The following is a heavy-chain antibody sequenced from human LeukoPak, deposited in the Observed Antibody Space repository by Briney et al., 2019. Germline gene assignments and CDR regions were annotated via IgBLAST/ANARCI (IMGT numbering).Heavy chain of an antibody. CDR3: ARWSIAVAGTYFDY. CDR1: GGSISSGSYY. D-gene: IGHD6-19*01. CDR2: IYTSGST. J-gene: IGHJ4*02. Sequence: PSETLSLTCTVSGGSISSGSYYWSWIRQPAGKGLEWIGRIYTSGSTNYNPSLKSRVTISVDTSKNRFSLKLSSVTAADTAVYYCARWSIAVAGTYFDYWGQGTLVTVSS. V-gene: IGHV4-61*02.